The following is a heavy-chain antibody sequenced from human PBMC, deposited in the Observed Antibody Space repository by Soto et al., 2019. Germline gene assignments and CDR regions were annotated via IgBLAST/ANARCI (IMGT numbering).Heavy chain of an antibody. CDR2: IKSKTDGGTT. J-gene: IGHJ6*03. CDR3: TTEAQGYYYYYMDV. Sequence: EVQLVESGGGLVKPGGSLRLSCAASGFTFSNAWMSWVRQAPGKGLEWVGRIKSKTDGGTTDYAAPVKGRFTISRDDSKNTLYLQMNSLKTEDTAVYYCTTEAQGYYYYYMDVWGIGSTVTASS. V-gene: IGHV3-15*01. CDR1: GFTFSNAW.